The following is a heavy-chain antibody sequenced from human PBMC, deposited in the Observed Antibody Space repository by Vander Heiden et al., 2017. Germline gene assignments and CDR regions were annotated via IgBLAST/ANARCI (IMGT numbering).Heavy chain of an antibody. Sequence: EVQLVESGGGLVQPGRSLRLSCAASGFTFDDYAMPWVRQAPGKGLEWVSGISWNSGSIGYADSVKGRFTISRDNAKNSLYLQMNSLRAEDTALYYCAKDQYYYDSSGSFDYWGQGTLVTVSS. CDR1: GFTFDDYA. V-gene: IGHV3-9*01. CDR3: AKDQYYYDSSGSFDY. CDR2: ISWNSGSI. J-gene: IGHJ4*02. D-gene: IGHD3-22*01.